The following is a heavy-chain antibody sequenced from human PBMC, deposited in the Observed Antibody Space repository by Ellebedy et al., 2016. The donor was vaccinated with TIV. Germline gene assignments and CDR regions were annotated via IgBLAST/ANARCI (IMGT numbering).Heavy chain of an antibody. CDR1: GGTFSSYA. J-gene: IGHJ2*01. CDR3: ARVRSGAGAGRPNWYFDL. V-gene: IGHV1-69*13. CDR2: IIPIFGTA. Sequence: ASVKVSCKASGGTFSSYAISWVRQAPGQGLEWMGGIIPIFGTANYAQKFQGRVTITADESTSTAYMELSSLRSEDTAVYYCARVRSGAGAGRPNWYFDLWGRGTLVTVSS. D-gene: IGHD2-15*01.